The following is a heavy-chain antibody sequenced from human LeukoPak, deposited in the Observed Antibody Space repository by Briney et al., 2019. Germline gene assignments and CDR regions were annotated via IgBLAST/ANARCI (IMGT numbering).Heavy chain of an antibody. J-gene: IGHJ4*02. V-gene: IGHV3-30-3*01. Sequence: PGGSLRLSCAASGFTFSSYAMHWVRQAPGKGLEWVAVISYDGSNKYYADSVKGRFTISRDNSKNTLYLQMNSLRAEDTAVYYCARGPNCGGDCHVYYFDYWGQGTLVTVSS. CDR2: ISYDGSNK. CDR1: GFTFSSYA. CDR3: ARGPNCGGDCHVYYFDY. D-gene: IGHD2-21*02.